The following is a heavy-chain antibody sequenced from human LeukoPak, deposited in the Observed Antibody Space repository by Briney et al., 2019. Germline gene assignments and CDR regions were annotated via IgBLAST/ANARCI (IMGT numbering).Heavy chain of an antibody. CDR1: GYTFTTYA. Sequence: ASVKVSCKASGYTFTTYAINWVRQAPGQGLEWMGWINTDTGNPTYAQDFTGQFVFSLHTSVSTAYLQISSLRAEDTAVYYCAREILTGTTWFDPWGQGTLVTVSS. V-gene: IGHV7-4-1*02. CDR2: INTDTGNP. J-gene: IGHJ5*02. D-gene: IGHD1-20*01. CDR3: AREILTGTTWFDP.